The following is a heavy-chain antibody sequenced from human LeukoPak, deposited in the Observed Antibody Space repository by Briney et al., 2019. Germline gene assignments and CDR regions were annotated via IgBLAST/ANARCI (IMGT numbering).Heavy chain of an antibody. V-gene: IGHV4-59*01. CDR2: IYYSGST. CDR1: GGSISSYY. CDR3: ARGSDYYAILTGYPVFDP. Sequence: PSETLSLTCTVSGGSISSYYWSWIRQPPGKGLEWIGYIYYSGSTNYNPSLKSRVTISVDTSKNQFSLKLSSVTAADTAVYYCARGSDYYAILTGYPVFDPWGQGTLVTVSS. D-gene: IGHD3-9*01. J-gene: IGHJ5*02.